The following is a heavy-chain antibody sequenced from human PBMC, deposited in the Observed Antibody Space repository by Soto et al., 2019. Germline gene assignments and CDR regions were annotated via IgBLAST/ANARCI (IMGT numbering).Heavy chain of an antibody. CDR3: AKNVWGITIFWGMDV. D-gene: IGHD3-9*01. Sequence: EVQLLESGGGLGQPGGSLRLSCAASGFTFSSYAMCWVRQAPGTGLEWVSAISGGGGTTYYADSVKGRFTISRDNSKNTMYLQMNSLRAEHRAVYYCAKNVWGITIFWGMDVWGQGTTVTVSS. V-gene: IGHV3-23*01. J-gene: IGHJ6*02. CDR2: ISGGGGTT. CDR1: GFTFSSYA.